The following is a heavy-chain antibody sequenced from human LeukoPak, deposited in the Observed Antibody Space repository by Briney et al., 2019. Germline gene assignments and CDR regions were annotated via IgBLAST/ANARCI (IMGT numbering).Heavy chain of an antibody. CDR2: IYYSGST. CDR1: GGSISSYY. V-gene: IGHV4-59*01. CDR3: ARVLWGPAAQTYYYYYYYMDV. J-gene: IGHJ6*03. Sequence: SETLSLTCTVSGGSISSYYWRWLRKPPGKGLEWIEYIYYSGSTNYNPSLKSRVTISVDTSKNQFSLKLSSVTAADTAVYSCARVLWGPAAQTYYYYYYYMDVWGKGTTVTVSS. D-gene: IGHD2-2*01.